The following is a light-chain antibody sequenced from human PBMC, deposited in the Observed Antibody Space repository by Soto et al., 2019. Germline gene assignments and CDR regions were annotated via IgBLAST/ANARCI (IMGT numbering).Light chain of an antibody. CDR2: GAS. J-gene: IGKJ5*01. CDR3: QQYGSSIT. CDR1: QSVSSSY. V-gene: IGKV3-20*01. Sequence: EIVLTQSPGTLSLSPGERATLSCRASQSVSSSYLAWYQQKPGQAPRLLIYGASSRATGIPDRFSGSGSGTDFTLTISRLEPEDFAVYYCQQYGSSITCGQGTHWRL.